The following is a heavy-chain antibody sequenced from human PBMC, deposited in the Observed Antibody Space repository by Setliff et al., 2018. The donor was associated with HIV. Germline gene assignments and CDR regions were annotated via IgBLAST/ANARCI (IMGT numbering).Heavy chain of an antibody. J-gene: IGHJ6*03. CDR3: ARAPSSYDFWSGYYYYYMDV. Sequence: PGGSLRLSCAASGFSVTSTYMSWVRQAPGKGLEWVSIIYSGGSTYYAGSVEGRFNISGDSSSNTLYLQMNNLRLEDTAVYYCARAPSSYDFWSGYYYYYMDVWGKGTTVTVSS. CDR2: IYSGGST. D-gene: IGHD3-3*01. CDR1: GFSVTSTY. V-gene: IGHV3-66*02.